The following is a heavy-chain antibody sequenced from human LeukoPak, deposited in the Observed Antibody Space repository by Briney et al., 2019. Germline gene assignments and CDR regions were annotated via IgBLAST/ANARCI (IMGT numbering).Heavy chain of an antibody. CDR3: ARTSDKGGWFDP. CDR2: ISAYNGNT. J-gene: IGHJ5*02. Sequence: ASVKVSCKASGYTFTGYYMHWVRQAPGQGLEWMGWISAYNGNTNYAQKLQGRVTMTTDTSTSTAYMELRSLRSDDTAVYYCARTSDKGGWFDPWGQGTLVTVSS. D-gene: IGHD3-9*01. CDR1: GYTFTGYY. V-gene: IGHV1-18*04.